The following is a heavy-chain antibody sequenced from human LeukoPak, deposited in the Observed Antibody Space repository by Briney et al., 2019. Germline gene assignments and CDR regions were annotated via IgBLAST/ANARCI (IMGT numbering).Heavy chain of an antibody. Sequence: GGSLRLSCTASGFTFGGYAMSWVRQAPGKGLEWVSSISAGSEDSYYADSVKGRFTISRDNSKSTLYLQMNSLRADDTAVYYCARTIAQYSDTWLYYYYGLDVWGQGSTVTVSS. J-gene: IGHJ6*02. V-gene: IGHV3-23*01. D-gene: IGHD3-3*01. CDR2: ISAGSEDS. CDR3: ARTIAQYSDTWLYYYYGLDV. CDR1: GFTFGGYA.